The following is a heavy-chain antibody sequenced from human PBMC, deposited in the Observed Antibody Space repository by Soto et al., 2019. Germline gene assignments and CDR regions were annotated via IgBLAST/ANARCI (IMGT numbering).Heavy chain of an antibody. J-gene: IGHJ4*02. CDR3: ARAWGGNVFDY. CDR2: IYYSGST. CDR1: GGSISSYY. V-gene: IGHV4-59*08. Sequence: QVQLQESGPGLVKPSETLSLTCTVSGGSISSYYWSWIRQPPGKGLEWIGYIYYSGSTNYNPSLKSRVTISVDTSKNQFSLKLSSVTAADPAVYYCARAWGGNVFDYWGQGTLVTVSS. D-gene: IGHD3-16*01.